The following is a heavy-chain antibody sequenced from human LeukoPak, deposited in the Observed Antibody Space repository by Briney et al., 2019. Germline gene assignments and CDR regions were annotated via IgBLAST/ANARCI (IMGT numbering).Heavy chain of an antibody. V-gene: IGHV3-30-3*01. J-gene: IGHJ4*02. Sequence: PGGSLRLSCAASGFTFSSYAMHWVRQAPGKGLEWVAVISYDGSNKYYADSVKGRFTISRDNSKNTLYLQMNSLRAEDTAVYYCAKVFTTIWNVPSHFDYWGQGTLATVSS. D-gene: IGHD1-1*01. CDR2: ISYDGSNK. CDR3: AKVFTTIWNVPSHFDY. CDR1: GFTFSSYA.